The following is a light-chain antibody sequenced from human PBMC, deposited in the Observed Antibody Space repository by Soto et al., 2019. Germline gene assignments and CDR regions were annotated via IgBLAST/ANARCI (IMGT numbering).Light chain of an antibody. CDR3: GTWDSSLFSGV. J-gene: IGLJ3*02. Sequence: QSVLTQPPSVSAAPGQNVTISCSGSSSNIGIDYVSWYHQLPGTAPRLLIFDNNKRVSGIPYQFSGSKSGTSATLGTTGLQTGDEDDYYCGTWDSSLFSGVFGGGTKLTVL. CDR1: SSNIGIDY. V-gene: IGLV1-51*01. CDR2: DNN.